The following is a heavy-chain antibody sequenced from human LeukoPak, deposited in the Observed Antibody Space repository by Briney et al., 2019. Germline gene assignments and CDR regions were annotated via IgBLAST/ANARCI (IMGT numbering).Heavy chain of an antibody. V-gene: IGHV1-69*05. D-gene: IGHD6-13*01. CDR2: IIPIFGTA. Sequence: SVKVSCKASGGTFSSYAISWVRQAPGQGLEWMGGIIPIFGTANYAQKFQGRVTITTDESTSTAYMELSSLRSKDTAMYYWARGLLSSWYWVDYWGQGTLVTVSS. J-gene: IGHJ4*02. CDR3: ARGLLSSWYWVDY. CDR1: GGTFSSYA.